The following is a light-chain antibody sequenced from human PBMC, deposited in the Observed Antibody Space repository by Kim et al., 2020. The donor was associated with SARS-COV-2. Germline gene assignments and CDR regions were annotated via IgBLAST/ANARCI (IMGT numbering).Light chain of an antibody. Sequence: GQSVTISCTGTSSDVGGYNYVSWYQQHPDKAPKLMSYEVSQRPSGVPDRFSGSKSGNPASLTVSGLQAEDEADYYCSSYAGSNNLVFGGGTQLTVL. CDR3: SSYAGSNNLV. V-gene: IGLV2-8*01. CDR1: SSDVGGYNY. CDR2: EVS. J-gene: IGLJ2*01.